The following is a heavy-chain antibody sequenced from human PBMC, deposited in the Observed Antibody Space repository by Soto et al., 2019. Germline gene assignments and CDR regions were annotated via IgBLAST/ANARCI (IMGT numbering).Heavy chain of an antibody. CDR1: GGAIGSSSYH. CDR2: TYYSGST. J-gene: IGHJ4*02. D-gene: IGHD6-6*01. V-gene: IGHV4-39*01. CDR3: ARRIIGSSNFDN. Sequence: SETLSLTCTVPGGAIGSSSYHWVWIRQPPGKGLEWIGQTYYSGSTHYSPSLESRVTISVDMSKNEFSLKLTSVTAADTAVYYCARRIIGSSNFDNCGQGTLITVSS.